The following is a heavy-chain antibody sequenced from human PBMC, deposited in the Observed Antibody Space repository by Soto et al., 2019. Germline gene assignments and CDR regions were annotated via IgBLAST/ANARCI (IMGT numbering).Heavy chain of an antibody. Sequence: GESLKISCKGSGYSFTSYWIGWVRQMPGKGLEWMGIIYPGDSDTRYSPSFQGQVTISADKSISTAYLQWSSLKASDTAMYYCARQTHDSSGYYYYFDYWGQGTLVTVS. V-gene: IGHV5-51*01. CDR3: ARQTHDSSGYYYYFDY. CDR2: IYPGDSDT. J-gene: IGHJ4*02. D-gene: IGHD3-22*01. CDR1: GYSFTSYW.